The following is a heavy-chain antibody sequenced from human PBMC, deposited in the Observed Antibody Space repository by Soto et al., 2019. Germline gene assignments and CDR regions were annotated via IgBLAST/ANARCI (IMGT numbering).Heavy chain of an antibody. CDR3: ARDTLPPRKSSGYYAFDI. Sequence: PGGSLRLSCAASGFTFSSYSMNWVRQAPGKGLECVSSISSSSSYIYYADSVKGRFTISRDNAKNSLYLQMNSLRAEDTAVYYCARDTLPPRKSSGYYAFDIWGQGTMVTVSS. J-gene: IGHJ3*02. V-gene: IGHV3-21*01. D-gene: IGHD3-22*01. CDR2: ISSSSSYI. CDR1: GFTFSSYS.